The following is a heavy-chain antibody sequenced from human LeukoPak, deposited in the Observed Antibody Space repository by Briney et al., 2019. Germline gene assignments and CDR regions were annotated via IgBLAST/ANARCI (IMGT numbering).Heavy chain of an antibody. CDR3: TTATDIIYFGSGSPSVDY. CDR1: GFTFSNAW. Sequence: GGSLRLSCAASGFTFSNAWMSWVRQAPGKGLEWVGRVKSKTDGETTDYAAPVKGRFSISRDDSKNTLYLQMNSLKTEDTAVYYCTTATDIIYFGSGSPSVDYWGQGTLVTVSS. V-gene: IGHV3-15*01. D-gene: IGHD3-10*01. CDR2: VKSKTDGETT. J-gene: IGHJ4*02.